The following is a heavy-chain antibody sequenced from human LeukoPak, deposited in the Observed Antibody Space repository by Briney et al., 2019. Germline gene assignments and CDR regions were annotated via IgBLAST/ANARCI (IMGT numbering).Heavy chain of an antibody. CDR3: AKEALCSSTSCYGVGYFDY. Sequence: PGGSLRLSCAASGFTFSSYAMSWVRQAPGKGLEWVSAISGSGGSTYYADSVKGRFTISRDNSKNTLYLQMNSLRAEDTAVYYCAKEALCSSTSCYGVGYFDYWGQGTLVTVSS. CDR2: ISGSGGST. D-gene: IGHD2-2*01. J-gene: IGHJ4*02. V-gene: IGHV3-23*01. CDR1: GFTFSSYA.